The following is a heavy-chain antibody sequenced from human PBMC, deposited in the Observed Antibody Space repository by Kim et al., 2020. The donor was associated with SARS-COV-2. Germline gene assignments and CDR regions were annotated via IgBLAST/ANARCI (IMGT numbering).Heavy chain of an antibody. D-gene: IGHD1-7*01. CDR2: IIPIFGTA. J-gene: IGHJ6*02. V-gene: IGHV1-69*13. Sequence: SVKVSCKASGGTFSSYSISWVRQAPGQGLEWMGGIIPIFGTANYAQKFQGRVTITADESTSTAYMELSSPRSEDTAVYYCASPSGTTSRNYGMDVWGQGTTVTVSS. CDR3: ASPSGTTSRNYGMDV. CDR1: GGTFSSYS.